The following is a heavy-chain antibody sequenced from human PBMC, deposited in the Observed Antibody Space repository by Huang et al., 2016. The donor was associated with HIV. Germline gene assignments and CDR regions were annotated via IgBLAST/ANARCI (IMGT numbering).Heavy chain of an antibody. CDR1: GGSFSGYY. V-gene: IGHV4-34*01. J-gene: IGHJ3*02. Sequence: VQLQPWGAGLLKPSETLSLTCAVSGGSFSGYYWSWIRQPPGKGLGWIGEINHSGSTSYNPSLRSRVTISVDTSKTQFSLKLNSVTAADTAVYYCARGPDYYDSSGSEAFDIWGQGTMVTVSS. CDR3: ARGPDYYDSSGSEAFDI. CDR2: INHSGST. D-gene: IGHD3-22*01.